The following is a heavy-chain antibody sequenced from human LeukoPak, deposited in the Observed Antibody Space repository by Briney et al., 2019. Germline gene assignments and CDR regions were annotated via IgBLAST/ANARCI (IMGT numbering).Heavy chain of an antibody. D-gene: IGHD3-10*01. Sequence: SVKVSCKASGGTFSSYAISSVRQAPGQGLEWMGGIIPIFGTANYAQKFQGRVTITADESTSTAYMELSSLRSEATAAYYCARGPMVPGVRPFDYWGQGTLVTVSS. V-gene: IGHV1-69*13. CDR3: ARGPMVPGVRPFDY. J-gene: IGHJ4*02. CDR2: IIPIFGTA. CDR1: GGTFSSYA.